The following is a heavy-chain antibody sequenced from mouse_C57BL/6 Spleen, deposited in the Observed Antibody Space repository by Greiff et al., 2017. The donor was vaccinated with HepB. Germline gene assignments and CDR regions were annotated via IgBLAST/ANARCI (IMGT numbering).Heavy chain of an antibody. V-gene: IGHV1-18*01. CDR2: INPNNGGT. CDR3: EREEGGNYAMDY. Sequence: EVQLQQSGPELVKPGASVKIPCKASGYTFTDYNMDWVKQSHGKSLEWIGDINPNNGGTIYNQKFKGKARLTVDKSSSTAYMERRSLTSEDTAVYYSEREEGGNYAMDYWGQGTSVTVSS. CDR1: GYTFTDYN. J-gene: IGHJ4*01. D-gene: IGHD1-1*02.